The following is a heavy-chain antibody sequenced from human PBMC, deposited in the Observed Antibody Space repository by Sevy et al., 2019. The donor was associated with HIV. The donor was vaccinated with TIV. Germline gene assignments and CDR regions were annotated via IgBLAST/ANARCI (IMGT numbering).Heavy chain of an antibody. CDR3: AKGGSSSIAARGHDY. CDR2: ISYDGSNK. D-gene: IGHD6-6*01. Sequence: GGSLRLSCAASGFTFSSYGMHWVRQAPGKGLEWVAVISYDGSNKYYADSVKGRFTISRDNSKNTLYLQMNSLRAEDTAMYYCAKGGSSSIAARGHDYWGQGTLVTVSS. CDR1: GFTFSSYG. J-gene: IGHJ4*02. V-gene: IGHV3-30*18.